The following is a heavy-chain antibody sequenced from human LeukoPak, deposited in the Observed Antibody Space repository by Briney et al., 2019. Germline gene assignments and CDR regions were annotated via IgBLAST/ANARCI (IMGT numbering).Heavy chain of an antibody. CDR3: AKSPYYYDSSFVVWFDY. Sequence: GGSLRLSCAASGFTFSSYAMHWVRQAPGKGLEWVAVISYDGSNKYYAGSVKGRFTISRDNSKNTLYLQMNSLRAEDTAVYYCAKSPYYYDSSFVVWFDYWGQGTLVTVSS. CDR2: ISYDGSNK. D-gene: IGHD3-22*01. CDR1: GFTFSSYA. V-gene: IGHV3-30-3*02. J-gene: IGHJ4*02.